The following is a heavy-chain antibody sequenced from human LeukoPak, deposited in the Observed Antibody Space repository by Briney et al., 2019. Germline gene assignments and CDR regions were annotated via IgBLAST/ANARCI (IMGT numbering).Heavy chain of an antibody. J-gene: IGHJ6*02. CDR2: IIPIFGTA. CDR3: ARPYTAMDYGMDV. CDR1: GGTFSSYA. V-gene: IGHV1-69*13. Sequence: GASVKASCKASGGTFSSYAISWVRQAPGQGLEWMGGIIPIFGTANYAQKFQGRVTITADESTSTAYMELSSLRSEDTAVYYCARPYTAMDYGMDVWGQGTTVTVSS. D-gene: IGHD5-18*01.